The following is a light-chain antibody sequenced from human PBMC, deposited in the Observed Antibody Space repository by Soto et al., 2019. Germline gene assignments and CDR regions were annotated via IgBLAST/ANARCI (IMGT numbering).Light chain of an antibody. J-gene: IGKJ1*01. CDR1: QGISGY. CDR2: AAS. V-gene: IGKV1-8*01. Sequence: AIRMTQSPSSLSASTGDRVTITCRASQGISGYVAWYQQKPGKATKLLIYAASTLQSGVPSRFSGSGSGTDFTLTTSCLQSEDFATYYCQQYYSYPRTFGQGTKVEIK. CDR3: QQYYSYPRT.